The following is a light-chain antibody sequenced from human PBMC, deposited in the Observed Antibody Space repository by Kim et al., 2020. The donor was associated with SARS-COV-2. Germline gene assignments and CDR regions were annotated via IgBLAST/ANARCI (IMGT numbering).Light chain of an antibody. V-gene: IGLV2-11*01. CDR2: DVS. Sequence: QSALTQPRSVSGSPGQSVTISCTGTSSDVGGYNYVSWYQQHPGKAPKLMIYDVSERPSGVPDRFSGSKSSNTASLTISGLQAEDEADYYCCSYAGSYTFVVFGGGTQLTVL. CDR3: CSYAGSYTFVV. CDR1: SSDVGGYNY. J-gene: IGLJ2*01.